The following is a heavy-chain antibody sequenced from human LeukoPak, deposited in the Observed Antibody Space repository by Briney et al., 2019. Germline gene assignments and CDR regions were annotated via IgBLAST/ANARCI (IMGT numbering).Heavy chain of an antibody. CDR3: ARVLENDYGDYNWLDP. V-gene: IGHV1-2*02. Sequence: ASVKVSCKASGYTFTGYYMHWVRQAPGQGLEWMGWINPNSGGTNYAQKFQGRVTMTRDTSISTAYMELSRLRSDDTAVYYCARVLENDYGDYNWLDPWGQGTLVTVSS. CDR2: INPNSGGT. CDR1: GYTFTGYY. J-gene: IGHJ5*02. D-gene: IGHD4-17*01.